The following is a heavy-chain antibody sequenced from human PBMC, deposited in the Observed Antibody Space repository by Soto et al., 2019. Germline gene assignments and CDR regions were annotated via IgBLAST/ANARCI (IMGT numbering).Heavy chain of an antibody. V-gene: IGHV3-30*18. CDR1: GFTFSSYG. CDR2: ISYDGSNK. D-gene: IGHD4-17*01. CDR3: AKSPYGDLDY. J-gene: IGHJ4*02. Sequence: GGSLRLSCAASGFTFSSYGVHGVRQAPGKGLEWVAVISYDGSNKYYADSVKGRFTISRDNSKNTLNLQMNSLRAEDTAVYYCAKSPYGDLDYWGQGTLVTVSS.